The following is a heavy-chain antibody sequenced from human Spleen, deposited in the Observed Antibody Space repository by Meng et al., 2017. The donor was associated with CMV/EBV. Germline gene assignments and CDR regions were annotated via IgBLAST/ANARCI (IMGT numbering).Heavy chain of an antibody. CDR3: ARKGDFWSGYLWYFDL. CDR1: GFTLSDYY. J-gene: IGHJ2*01. Sequence: SGFTLSDYYMSWIRQAPGKGLEWISYISSSGFTVYYADSVKGRFTISRDNAKNSLYLQMNSLRAEDTAVYYCARKGDFWSGYLWYFDLWGRGTLVTVSS. CDR2: ISSSGFTV. V-gene: IGHV3-11*01. D-gene: IGHD3-3*01.